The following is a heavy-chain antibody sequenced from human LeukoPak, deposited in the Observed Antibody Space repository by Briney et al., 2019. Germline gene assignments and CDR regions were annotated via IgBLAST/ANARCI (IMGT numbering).Heavy chain of an antibody. CDR1: GGAIISYY. CDR2: IYSTGST. J-gene: IGHJ4*02. D-gene: IGHD4/OR15-4a*01. V-gene: IGHV4-4*07. Sequence: SETLSLTCSVSGGAIISYYWSWIRQTAGQDLEWIGRIYSTGSTDYNPSLRSRVTISVDKSRNQFSLKLTSVTTADTAVYYCAREGGNDYGDYFDYWGQGTLVTVSS. CDR3: AREGGNDYGDYFDY.